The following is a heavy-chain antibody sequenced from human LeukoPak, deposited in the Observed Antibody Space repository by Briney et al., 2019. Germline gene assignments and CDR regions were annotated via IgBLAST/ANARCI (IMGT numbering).Heavy chain of an antibody. J-gene: IGHJ4*02. CDR2: VIRDGSFT. V-gene: IGHV3-74*01. Sequence: GGSLRLSCAASGFTLRSYWMHWVRQAPGKGLERVSRVIRDGSFTNYADSVKGRFTISRDNAKNTLYLQMSSLRAEDTAVYFCVRDGDDFNFDYWGQGGLVTVSS. CDR1: GFTLRSYW. CDR3: VRDGDDFNFDY. D-gene: IGHD5-24*01.